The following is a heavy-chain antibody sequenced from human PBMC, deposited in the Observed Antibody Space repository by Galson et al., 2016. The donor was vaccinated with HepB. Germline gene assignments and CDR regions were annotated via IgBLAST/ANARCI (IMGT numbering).Heavy chain of an antibody. CDR3: ARGPLGNSGYYFDN. CDR2: IYFGGTT. D-gene: IGHD3-22*01. J-gene: IGHJ4*02. V-gene: IGHV4-59*01. CDR1: GGSIIGYS. Sequence: SETLSLTCTVSGGSIIGYSWSWIRQPPGKGLEWVGHIYFGGTTSYNPSLNSRVTISVDTSKNQFSLKLSSVSAADTAVFYCARGPLGNSGYYFDNWGQGTLVTVSS.